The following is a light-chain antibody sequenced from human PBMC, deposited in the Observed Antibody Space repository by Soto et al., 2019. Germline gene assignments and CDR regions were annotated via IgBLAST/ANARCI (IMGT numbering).Light chain of an antibody. Sequence: QSVLTQPASVSGSPGQSISISCTGTRSDVGGYNYVSWYQQHPGKAPKLIIYDVTKRPSGVSTRFSGSKSGNTASLTISGLQPEDEADYYCTSYTDNIPSDVFGTGTKLTVL. J-gene: IGLJ1*01. CDR3: TSYTDNIPSDV. V-gene: IGLV2-14*01. CDR2: DVT. CDR1: RSDVGGYNY.